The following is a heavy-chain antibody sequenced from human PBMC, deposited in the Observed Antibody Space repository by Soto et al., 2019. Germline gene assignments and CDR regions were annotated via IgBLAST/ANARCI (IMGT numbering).Heavy chain of an antibody. V-gene: IGHV3-33*08. Sequence: GGSLRLSCTTSGFTFNTYGMHWVRQAPGKGLGWVAIIWYDGSNKYYADSVTGRFTISRDNSKNTLYLQMNSLRAEDTALYYCARADCTGAYCYSWPFNYGVDVWGQGTTVTVSS. D-gene: IGHD2-15*01. CDR1: GFTFNTYG. J-gene: IGHJ6*02. CDR2: IWYDGSNK. CDR3: ARADCTGAYCYSWPFNYGVDV.